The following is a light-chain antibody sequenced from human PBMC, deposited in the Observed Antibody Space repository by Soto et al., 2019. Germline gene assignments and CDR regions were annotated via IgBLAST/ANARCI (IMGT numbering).Light chain of an antibody. CDR1: QVIRND. J-gene: IGKJ5*01. CDR2: AAS. CDR3: QQYDSVSFT. V-gene: IGKV1-17*01. Sequence: DIQMPQSPSSLSASVVARVTITCRASQVIRNDLGWYQQKPGKAPKRLIYAASSLQSGVPSRFSGRGSGPEFDLTIRSLQPDDFATYYCQQYDSVSFTFVPGTRLEIK.